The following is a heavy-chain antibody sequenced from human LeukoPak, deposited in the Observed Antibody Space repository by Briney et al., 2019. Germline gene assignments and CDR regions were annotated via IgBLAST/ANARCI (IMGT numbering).Heavy chain of an antibody. V-gene: IGHV4-4*07. Sequence: SETLSLTCTASGGSISSYYWSWIRQPAGKGLEWIGRIYASGSTNYNPSLKSRVTMSVDTSKNQFSLKLSSVTAADTAVYYCARDSMTYGSASYLGYWGQGTLVTVSS. CDR2: IYASGST. D-gene: IGHD3-10*01. J-gene: IGHJ4*02. CDR1: GGSISSYY. CDR3: ARDSMTYGSASYLGY.